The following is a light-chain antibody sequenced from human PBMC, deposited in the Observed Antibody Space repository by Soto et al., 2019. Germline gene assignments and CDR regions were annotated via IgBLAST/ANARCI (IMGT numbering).Light chain of an antibody. V-gene: IGLV1-40*01. CDR3: QSYDSGLV. CDR2: GNI. Sequence: QSVLTQPPSVSGAPGQRVTISCTGSSSNIGAGYDVHWYQQLPGTAPKLLIYGNINRPSGVPDRFSGSKSGTSASLAITGLQAEDEADYYCQSYDSGLVFGGGTKLPVL. CDR1: SSNIGAGYD. J-gene: IGLJ2*01.